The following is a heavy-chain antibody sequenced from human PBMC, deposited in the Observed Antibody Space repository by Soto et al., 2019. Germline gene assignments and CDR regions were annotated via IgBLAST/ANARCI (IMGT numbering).Heavy chain of an antibody. D-gene: IGHD3-3*01. J-gene: IGHJ6*02. CDR3: ARRPNPYDFWSGYSKGVNYYGMDV. CDR1: GYSFTSYW. CDR2: IDPSDSYT. Sequence: VESLKISCKGSGYSFTSYWISWVRQMPGKGLEWIGGIDPSDSYTNYSPSFQGHVTISADKSISTAYLQWSSLKASDTAMYYCARRPNPYDFWSGYSKGVNYYGMDVWGQGTTVTVSS. V-gene: IGHV5-10-1*01.